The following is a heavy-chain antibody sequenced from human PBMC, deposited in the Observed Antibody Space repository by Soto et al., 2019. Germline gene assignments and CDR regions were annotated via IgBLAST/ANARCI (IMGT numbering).Heavy chain of an antibody. CDR3: AKDSRFRSGFYYMEGVDI. CDR2: ISGNSGST. V-gene: IGHV3-23*01. D-gene: IGHD3-22*01. Sequence: EVQLLESGGGLVQPGGSLRLSCAASGFTFSSYAMSWVRQAPGKGLEWVSSISGNSGSTYYADSVKGRFTISRENYRNTRNLEMNSLRAENTDIYYCAKDSRFRSGFYYMEGVDIWGQGTMVTVSS. CDR1: GFTFSSYA. J-gene: IGHJ3*02.